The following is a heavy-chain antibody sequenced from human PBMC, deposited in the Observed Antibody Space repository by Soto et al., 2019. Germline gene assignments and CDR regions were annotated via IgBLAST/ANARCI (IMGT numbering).Heavy chain of an antibody. V-gene: IGHV3-9*01. Sequence: GGSLRLSCAASGFTFDDYAMHWVRQAPGKGLEWVSGISWNSGSIGYADSVKGRFTISRDNAKNSLYLQMNSLRAEDTALYYCAKEGLVGDYGYYYGMDVWGQGTTVTVSS. J-gene: IGHJ6*02. CDR1: GFTFDDYA. D-gene: IGHD4-17*01. CDR3: AKEGLVGDYGYYYGMDV. CDR2: ISWNSGSI.